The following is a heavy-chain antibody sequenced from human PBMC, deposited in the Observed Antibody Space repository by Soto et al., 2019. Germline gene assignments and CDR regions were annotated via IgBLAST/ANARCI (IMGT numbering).Heavy chain of an antibody. D-gene: IGHD5-18*01. Sequence: QVQLVQSGAEGKKPGASVKVSCKASGYTFTSYAMHWVRQAPGQRLEWMGWINAGNGNTKYSQKFQGRVTITRDTSASTAYMELSSLRSEDTAVYYCARGLNGYLHYFDYWGQGTLVTVSS. V-gene: IGHV1-3*01. CDR2: INAGNGNT. CDR1: GYTFTSYA. CDR3: ARGLNGYLHYFDY. J-gene: IGHJ4*02.